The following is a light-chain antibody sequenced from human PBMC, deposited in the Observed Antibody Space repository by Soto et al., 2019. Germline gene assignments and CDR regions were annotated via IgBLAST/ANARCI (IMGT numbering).Light chain of an antibody. Sequence: ETVMTQSPATLSVSPGERATLSCRASESVSAKLAWYQQKPGQAPRLLIYGASTRATGISPRFSGSGSGTEFTLTITNLQSEDFAVYYCQQYNNWPPWTLGQGTKVEIK. CDR1: ESVSAK. V-gene: IGKV3-15*01. CDR3: QQYNNWPPWT. CDR2: GAS. J-gene: IGKJ1*01.